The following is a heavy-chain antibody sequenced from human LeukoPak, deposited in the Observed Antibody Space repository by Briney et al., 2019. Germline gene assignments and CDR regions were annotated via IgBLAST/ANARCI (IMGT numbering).Heavy chain of an antibody. CDR2: IYQSGRT. CDR1: GYAVSSGYF. CDR3: ARDLYDFWSGYYGPFDY. Sequence: PSETLSLTCAVSGYAVSSGYFWGWIRQPPGKGLEWIGSIYQSGRTYYNPSLKSRVTMSVDTAKNQFSLKLSPVAAADTAVYYCARDLYDFWSGYYGPFDYWGQGTLVTVSS. V-gene: IGHV4-38-2*02. J-gene: IGHJ4*02. D-gene: IGHD3-3*01.